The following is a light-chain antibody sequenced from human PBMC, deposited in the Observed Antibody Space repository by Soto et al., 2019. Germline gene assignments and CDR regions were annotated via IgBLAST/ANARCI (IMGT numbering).Light chain of an antibody. CDR3: SSYTSSSTV. Sequence: QSALTQPASGSGSPGQSITISCTGISSDVGGYNYVSWYQQHPGKAPKLMIYDVSNRPSGVSNRFSGSKSGNTASLTISGLQDEDEADYYCSSYTSSSTVFGGGTKLTVL. V-gene: IGLV2-14*01. J-gene: IGLJ2*01. CDR2: DVS. CDR1: SSDVGGYNY.